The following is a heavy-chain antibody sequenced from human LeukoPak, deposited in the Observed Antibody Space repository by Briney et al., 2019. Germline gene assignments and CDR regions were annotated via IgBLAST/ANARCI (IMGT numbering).Heavy chain of an antibody. V-gene: IGHV4-34*01. J-gene: IGHJ4*02. CDR3: AGVSPSGIDY. CDR1: GGSFSGYY. CDR2: INHSGST. Sequence: SSETLSLTCAVYGGSFSGYYWSWIRQPPGKGLEWIGEINHSGSTNYNPSLKSRVTISVDTSKNQFSLKLSSVTAADTAVYYCAGVSPSGIDYWGQGTLVTVSS.